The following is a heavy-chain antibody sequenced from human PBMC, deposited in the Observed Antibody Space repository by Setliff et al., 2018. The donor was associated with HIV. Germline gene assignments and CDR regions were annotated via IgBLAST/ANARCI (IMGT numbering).Heavy chain of an antibody. CDR3: ARNRMYAAMAPTAPFDY. D-gene: IGHD2-8*01. V-gene: IGHV1-18*01. CDR2: ISSYNDNR. Sequence: GASVKVSCKASGYTFTSYGISWVRQAPGQGLEWMGWISSYNDNRNYAQNFQGRVTMTTHTSTSTAYMELRSLTSDDTAVYYCARNRMYAAMAPTAPFDYWGQGTLVTVS. CDR1: GYTFTSYG. J-gene: IGHJ4*02.